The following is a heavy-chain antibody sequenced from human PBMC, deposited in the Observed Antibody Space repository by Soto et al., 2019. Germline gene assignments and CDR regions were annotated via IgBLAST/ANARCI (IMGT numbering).Heavy chain of an antibody. D-gene: IGHD3-16*01. CDR1: GYTFSSYG. J-gene: IGHJ6*02. CDR2: ISGYNGNT. V-gene: IGHV1-18*01. CDR3: ARDRGGDGMDG. Sequence: QVQLVQSGAEVKKPGASVKVSCKASGYTFSSYGISWVRQAPGQGLEWMGWISGYNGNTNYAQKLQGRVTMTIDTSTSQGYMELRSLRSDDTAVDCCARDRGGDGMDGWGQGTTVTVS.